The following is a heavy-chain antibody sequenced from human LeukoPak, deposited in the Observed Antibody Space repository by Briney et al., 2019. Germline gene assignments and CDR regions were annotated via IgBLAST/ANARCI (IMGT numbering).Heavy chain of an antibody. CDR1: GGSISSYY. D-gene: IGHD6-19*01. CDR2: IYYSGST. Sequence: PSETLSLTCTVSGGSISSYYWSWIRQPPGKGLEWIGYIYYSGSTNYNPSLKSRVTISVDASKKQFSLRLKSVTAADTAVYYCARGGVAVAGSPAADYYYYMDVWGKGTTVTVSS. CDR3: ARGGVAVAGSPAADYYYYMDV. V-gene: IGHV4-59*01. J-gene: IGHJ6*03.